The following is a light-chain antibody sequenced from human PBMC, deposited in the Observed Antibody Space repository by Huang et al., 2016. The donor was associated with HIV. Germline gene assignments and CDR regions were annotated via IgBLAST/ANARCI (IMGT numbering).Light chain of an antibody. CDR3: QQYNYWPRT. Sequence: EIVMTQSPATLSVSQGERATLSCRASQSVSSNLAWYQQKPAQTPMLLIYAASTRATCIPARFSGSGSGTEFTLTISSLQSEDFAVYYCQQYNYWPRTFGQGTKVEIK. CDR2: AAS. CDR1: QSVSSN. V-gene: IGKV3-15*01. J-gene: IGKJ1*01.